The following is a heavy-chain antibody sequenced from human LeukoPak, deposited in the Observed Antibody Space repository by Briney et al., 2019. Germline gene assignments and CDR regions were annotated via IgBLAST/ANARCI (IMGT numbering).Heavy chain of an antibody. V-gene: IGHV4-39*07. CDR1: GGSIRSNYY. CDR2: IYYSGNS. J-gene: IGHJ6*03. Sequence: SETLSLTCTVSGGSIRSNYYWGWIRQPPGKGLEWIGSIYYSGNSYYNPSLKSRVTMSIDTFKNQFSLKVNSVTAADTAVYYCASLLGYCSGNRCPSSANYYYYMDVWGKGTTVTVSS. D-gene: IGHD2-15*01. CDR3: ASLLGYCSGNRCPSSANYYYYMDV.